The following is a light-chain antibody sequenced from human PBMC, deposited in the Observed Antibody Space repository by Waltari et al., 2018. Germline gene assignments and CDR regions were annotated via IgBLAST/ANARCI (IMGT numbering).Light chain of an antibody. CDR1: QSVGRS. V-gene: IGKV3-20*01. J-gene: IGKJ1*01. CDR2: GAS. Sequence: IVLTQSPGILSLSPGERATLSCRARQSVGRSLAWYQQKPGQAPRLLIYGASSRATGIPDRFSGSGSGTDFSLTISRLEPEDFAVYYCQHYVRLPATFGQGTKVEIK. CDR3: QHYVRLPAT.